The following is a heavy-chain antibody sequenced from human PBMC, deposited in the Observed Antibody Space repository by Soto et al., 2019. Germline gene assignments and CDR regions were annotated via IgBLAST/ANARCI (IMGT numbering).Heavy chain of an antibody. Sequence: ASVKVSCKASGYTFTSYGISWVRQAPGQGLEWMGWISAYNGNTNYAQKLQGGVTMTTDTSTSTAYMELRSLRSDDTAVYYCARVSITIFGVVIADDVFDIWGQGTMVTVSS. J-gene: IGHJ3*02. CDR3: ARVSITIFGVVIADDVFDI. D-gene: IGHD3-3*01. CDR1: GYTFTSYG. CDR2: ISAYNGNT. V-gene: IGHV1-18*01.